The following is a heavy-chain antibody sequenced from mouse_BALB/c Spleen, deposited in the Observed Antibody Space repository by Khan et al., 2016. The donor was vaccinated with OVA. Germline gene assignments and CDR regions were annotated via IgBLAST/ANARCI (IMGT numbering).Heavy chain of an antibody. CDR3: ARSGTIATVVATDFDS. Sequence: EVQLVESGPGLVKPSQSLSLTCTVTGYSITSDYAWNWIRQFPGNTLEWMGYIQSSGSTSYNPSLKSRISITRNTSQNPFFLQLSSVTTEDTATYYGARSGTIATVVATDFDSWGQGTTLTVSS. CDR1: GYSITSDYA. J-gene: IGHJ2*01. D-gene: IGHD1-1*01. CDR2: IQSSGST. V-gene: IGHV3-2*02.